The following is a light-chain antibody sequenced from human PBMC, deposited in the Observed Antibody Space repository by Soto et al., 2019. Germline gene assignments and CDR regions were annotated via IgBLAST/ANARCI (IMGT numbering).Light chain of an antibody. CDR1: QSVGNN. CDR3: QQSGYWPLT. V-gene: IGKV3-15*01. Sequence: EIVVTQSPATLSVSPGERATLSCRASQSVGNNFAWYQQKPGQAPRLLIFATSPRATGVPARFSGSGSGTEFTITISSLPSEDFAVYYCQQSGYWPLTFGGGAKVEIE. J-gene: IGKJ4*01. CDR2: ATS.